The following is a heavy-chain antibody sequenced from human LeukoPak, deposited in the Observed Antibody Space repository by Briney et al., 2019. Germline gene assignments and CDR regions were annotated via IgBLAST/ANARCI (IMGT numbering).Heavy chain of an antibody. J-gene: IGHJ6*02. CDR3: ARDGSDSSGYYYVHYGMDG. Sequence: ASVKVSCNASGYTFTSYAMHWVRQPPGQRLEWMGWINAGNGNTKYSQKFQGRVTITRDTSASTAYMELSSLRSEDTAVYYCARDGSDSSGYYYVHYGMDGWGQGTTVTVSS. CDR2: INAGNGNT. CDR1: GYTFTSYA. V-gene: IGHV1-3*01. D-gene: IGHD3-22*01.